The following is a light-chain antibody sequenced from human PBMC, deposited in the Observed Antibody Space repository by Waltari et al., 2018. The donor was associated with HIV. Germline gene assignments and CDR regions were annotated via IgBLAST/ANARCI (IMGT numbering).Light chain of an antibody. CDR2: EVR. CDR1: SGDVGGFNL. Sequence: QSALTQPASASASPGPSSTFSCTATSGDVGGFNLVSWYHQHPGNAPKLMIYEVRKRPSGVSNRFSCSKSSNTASLTISGLQAEDEADYYCCSYAGSSTRVFGGGTKLTVL. J-gene: IGLJ2*01. CDR3: CSYAGSSTRV. V-gene: IGLV2-23*02.